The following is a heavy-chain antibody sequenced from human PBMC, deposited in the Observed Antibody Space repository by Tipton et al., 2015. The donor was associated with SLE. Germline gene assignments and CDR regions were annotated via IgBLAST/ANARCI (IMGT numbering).Heavy chain of an antibody. Sequence: TLSLTCTVSGGSVSSGSYYWSWIRQPPGKGLEWIGYIYYSGSTYYNPSLKSRVTISVDTSKNQFSLKLSSVTAADTAVYYCARDLSGVKDLWGQGTLVTVSS. CDR2: IYYSGST. CDR1: GGSVSSGSYY. CDR3: ARDLSGVKDL. D-gene: IGHD2-15*01. J-gene: IGHJ4*02. V-gene: IGHV4-61*01.